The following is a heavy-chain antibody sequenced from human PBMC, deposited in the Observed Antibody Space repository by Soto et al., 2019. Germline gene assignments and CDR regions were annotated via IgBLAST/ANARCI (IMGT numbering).Heavy chain of an antibody. CDR1: GGSISSGGYY. D-gene: IGHD3-16*02. V-gene: IGHV4-31*03. J-gene: IGHJ4*02. CDR2: IYYSGST. CDR3: ARGPELSLSYYFDY. Sequence: SETLSLTCTVSGGSISSGGYYWSWIRQHPGKGLEWIGYIYYSGSTYYNPSLKSRVTISVDTSKNQFSLKLSSVTAADTAVYYCARGPELSLSYYFDYWGQGTLVTVSS.